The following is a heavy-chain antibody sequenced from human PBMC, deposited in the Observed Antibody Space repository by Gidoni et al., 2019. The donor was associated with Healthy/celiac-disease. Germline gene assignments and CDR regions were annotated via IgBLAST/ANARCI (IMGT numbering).Heavy chain of an antibody. CDR1: GGTFSSYA. D-gene: IGHD6-13*01. Sequence: QVQLVQSGAEVKKPGSSVKVSGKASGGTFSSYAISWVRQAPGQGLEWMGGIIPIFGTANYAPKFQDRVTITADESTSTAYMELSSLRSEDTAVYYCARAYIAAAGPYYYYGMDVWGQGTTVTVSS. J-gene: IGHJ6*02. V-gene: IGHV1-69*01. CDR2: IIPIFGTA. CDR3: ARAYIAAAGPYYYYGMDV.